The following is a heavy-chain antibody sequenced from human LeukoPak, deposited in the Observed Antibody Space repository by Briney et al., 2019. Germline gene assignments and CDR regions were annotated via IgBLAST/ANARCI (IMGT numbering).Heavy chain of an antibody. V-gene: IGHV3-23*01. CDR1: GFTFSSYG. CDR2: ISGSGGST. Sequence: RPGGSLRLSCAASGFTFSSYGMSWVRQAPGKGLEWVSVISGSGGSTYYADSVKGRFTISRDNPKNTLYLQMNSLRAEDTAVYYCAKVVGDDYDILTGYYMGFDYWGQGTLVTVSS. CDR3: AKVVGDDYDILTGYYMGFDY. D-gene: IGHD3-9*01. J-gene: IGHJ4*02.